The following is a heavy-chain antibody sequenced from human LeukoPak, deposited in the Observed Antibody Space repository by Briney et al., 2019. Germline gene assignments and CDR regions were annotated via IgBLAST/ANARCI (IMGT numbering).Heavy chain of an antibody. CDR3: AKVELVYYYYMDV. CDR1: GFTFSSYG. CDR2: ISYDGSNK. V-gene: IGHV3-30*18. Sequence: GGSLRLSCAASGFTFSSYGMHWVRQAPGKGLEWVAVISYDGSNKYYADSVKGRFTISRDNSNNTLYPHMNSLRAQDTAVYYCAKVELVYYYYMDVWGKGTTVTVSS. J-gene: IGHJ6*03. D-gene: IGHD1-7*01.